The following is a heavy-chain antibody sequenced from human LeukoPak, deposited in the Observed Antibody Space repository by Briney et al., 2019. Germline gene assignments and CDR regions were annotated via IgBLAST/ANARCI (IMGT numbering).Heavy chain of an antibody. CDR2: INHSGST. CDR3: ARDSLFMGGDYDLSWFDP. Sequence: SETLSLTCAVYGGSFSGYYWSWIRQPPGKGLEWIGEINHSGSTNYNPSLKSRVTISVDTSKNQFSPKLSSVTAADTAVYYCARDSLFMGGDYDLSWFDPWGQGTLVTVSS. V-gene: IGHV4-34*01. J-gene: IGHJ5*02. D-gene: IGHD4-17*01. CDR1: GGSFSGYY.